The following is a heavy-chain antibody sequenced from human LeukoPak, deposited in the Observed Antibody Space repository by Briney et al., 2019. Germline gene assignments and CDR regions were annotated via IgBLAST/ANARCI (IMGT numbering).Heavy chain of an antibody. D-gene: IGHD4-17*01. V-gene: IGHV3-23*01. CDR1: GFTFSTAD. CDR3: ARDFHHGDYVIDY. CDR2: ISARDETA. J-gene: IGHJ4*02. Sequence: GGSLTLSCAASGFTFSTADMNWVRQAPGTGLQWVAGISARDETAYADSVKGRFTISRDTSKNTLYLQMNSLRAEDTAVYYCARDFHHGDYVIDYWGQGTLVTVSS.